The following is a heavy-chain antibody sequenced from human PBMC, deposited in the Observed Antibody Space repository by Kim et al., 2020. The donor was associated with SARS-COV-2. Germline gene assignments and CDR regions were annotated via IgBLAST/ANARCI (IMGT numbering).Heavy chain of an antibody. CDR2: ISYDGSNK. V-gene: IGHV3-30*18. J-gene: IGHJ6*01. D-gene: IGHD3-10*01. CDR1: GFTFSSYG. Sequence: GGSLRLSCAASGFTFSSYGMHWVRQAPGKGLEWVAVISYDGSNKYYADSVKGRFTISRDNSKNTLYMQMNSLRAEDTAVYHCAKDEGFGELSPYYYGMDV. CDR3: AKDEGFGELSPYYYGMDV.